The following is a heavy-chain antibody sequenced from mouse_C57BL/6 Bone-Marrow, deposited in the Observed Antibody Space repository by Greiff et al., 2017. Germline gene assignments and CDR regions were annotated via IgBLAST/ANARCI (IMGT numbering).Heavy chain of an antibody. CDR1: GFNIKDYY. CDR3: ASLYGNYPAWFAY. D-gene: IGHD2-1*01. J-gene: IGHJ3*01. Sequence: EVKLVESGAELVKPGASVKLSCTASGFNIKDYYMHWVKQRTEQGLEWIGRIDPEDGETKYAPKFQGKVTITADTSSNTAYLQLSSLTSGDTAVYNCASLYGNYPAWFAYWGQGTLVTVSA. CDR2: IDPEDGET. V-gene: IGHV14-2*01.